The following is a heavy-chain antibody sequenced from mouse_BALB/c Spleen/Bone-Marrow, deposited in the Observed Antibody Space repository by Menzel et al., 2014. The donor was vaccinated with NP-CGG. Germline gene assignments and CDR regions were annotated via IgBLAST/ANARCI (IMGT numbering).Heavy chain of an antibody. Sequence: DVMLVESGGGLVQPGGSRKLSCAASGFTFSSFGMHWVRQAPEKGLEWVAYISSGSSTIYYADTVKGRFTISRDNPKNTLFLQMTSLRSEDTAMHYCARLAPPPYWGQGTLVTVSA. J-gene: IGHJ3*01. CDR2: ISSGSSTI. CDR1: GFTFSSFG. CDR3: ARLAPPPY. V-gene: IGHV5-17*02.